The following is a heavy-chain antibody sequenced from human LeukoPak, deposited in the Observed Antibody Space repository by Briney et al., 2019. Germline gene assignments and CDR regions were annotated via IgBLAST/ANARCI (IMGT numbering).Heavy chain of an antibody. CDR2: IIPIFGTA. CDR1: GGTFSSYA. Sequence: SVKVSCKASGGTFSSYAISWVRQAPGQGLEWMGGIIPIFGTANYAQKFQGRVTITADESTSTAYMELSSLRSEDTAVYYCARDLVREDYDFWSSVPRAAAFDIWGQGTMVTVSS. D-gene: IGHD3-3*01. J-gene: IGHJ3*02. V-gene: IGHV1-69*01. CDR3: ARDLVREDYDFWSSVPRAAAFDI.